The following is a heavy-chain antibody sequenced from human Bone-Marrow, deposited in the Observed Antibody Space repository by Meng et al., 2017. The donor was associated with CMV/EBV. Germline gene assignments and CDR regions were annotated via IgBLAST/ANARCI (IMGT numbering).Heavy chain of an antibody. CDR3: ARDLNSEIPVVQGHYYYYYGMDV. J-gene: IGHJ6*02. Sequence: WGRQAPGKGPEWVSSNSSSSSDICYADSVNGPFTISTDNAKSSLYLQMNSLSAEDTAAYYYARDLNSEIPVVQGHYYYYYGMDVWGQGTTVTVSS. V-gene: IGHV3-21*01. CDR2: NSSSSSDI. D-gene: IGHD2-21*01.